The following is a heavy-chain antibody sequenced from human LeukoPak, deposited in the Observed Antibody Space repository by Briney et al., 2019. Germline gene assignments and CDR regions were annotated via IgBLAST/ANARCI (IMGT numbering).Heavy chain of an antibody. CDR3: ARGGLRWLQLRRYYYYMDV. CDR1: GYTFTSYD. J-gene: IGHJ6*03. CDR2: MNPNSGNT. V-gene: IGHV1-8*01. Sequence: ASVKVSCKASGYTFTSYDINWVRQTTGQGLEWMGWMNPNSGNTGYAQKFQGRVTMTRNTSISTAYMELSSLRSGDTAVYYCARGGLRWLQLRRYYYYMDVWGKGTTVTVSS. D-gene: IGHD5-24*01.